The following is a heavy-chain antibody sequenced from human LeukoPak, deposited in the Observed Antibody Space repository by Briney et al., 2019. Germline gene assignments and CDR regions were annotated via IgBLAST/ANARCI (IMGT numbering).Heavy chain of an antibody. CDR3: AREWPLQPFDY. J-gene: IGHJ4*02. CDR1: GFTFSSYW. D-gene: IGHD5-24*01. V-gene: IGHV3-7*03. CDR2: IKQDGSEK. Sequence: GGSLRLSCAASGFTFSSYWMSWVRQAPGKGLEWVDNIKQDGSEKYYVDSVKGRFTISRDNAKNSLYLQMNSLRAEDTAVYYCAREWPLQPFDYWGQGTLVTVSS.